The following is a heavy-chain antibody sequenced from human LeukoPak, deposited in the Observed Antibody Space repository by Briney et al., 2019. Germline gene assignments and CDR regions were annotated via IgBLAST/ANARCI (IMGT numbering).Heavy chain of an antibody. J-gene: IGHJ5*02. Sequence: GGSLRLSCAASGFTFSSSAMSWVRQAPGKGLEWVSAISGSGRGGSTYYADSVKGRFTISRDNSKNTVFLQMYSLRAEDTAIYYCAKSGSGSYSWGQGTLVTVSS. CDR1: GFTFSSSA. D-gene: IGHD1-26*01. CDR2: ISGSGRGGST. V-gene: IGHV3-23*01. CDR3: AKSGSGSYS.